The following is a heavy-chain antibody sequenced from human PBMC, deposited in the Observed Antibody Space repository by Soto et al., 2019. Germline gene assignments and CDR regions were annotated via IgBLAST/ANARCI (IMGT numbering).Heavy chain of an antibody. D-gene: IGHD6-13*01. CDR2: IYYSGST. Sequence: QVQLQESGPGLVKPSETLSLTCTVSGGSISSYYWSWLRQPPGKGLEWIGYIYYSGSTNYNPSLEGRVTISVDTSKNQFSLKLSSVTAADTAVYYCARLPIIAAAGPEVDYWGQGTLVTVSS. V-gene: IGHV4-59*08. CDR3: ARLPIIAAAGPEVDY. CDR1: GGSISSYY. J-gene: IGHJ4*02.